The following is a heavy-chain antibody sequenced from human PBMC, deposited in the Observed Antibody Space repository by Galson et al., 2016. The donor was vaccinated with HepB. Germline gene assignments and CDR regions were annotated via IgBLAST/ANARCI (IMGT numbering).Heavy chain of an antibody. D-gene: IGHD2-8*01. V-gene: IGHV2-5*02. CDR3: AHRPPNARTSAPRLSRPRPLDS. Sequence: PALVKPTQTLTLTCTFSGFSLTTRGVGVAWLRQPPGKALEWLALIYWDNDQRYSPALRNRPTITKDTSKDQVVLTMTNVEPADTTTYYFAHRPPNARTSAPRLSRPRPLDSWGQGTLVTVSS. CDR2: IYWDNDQ. J-gene: IGHJ4*02. CDR1: GFSLTTRGVG.